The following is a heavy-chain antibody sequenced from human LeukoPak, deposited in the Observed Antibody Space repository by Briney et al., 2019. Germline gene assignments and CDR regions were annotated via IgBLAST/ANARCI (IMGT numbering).Heavy chain of an antibody. J-gene: IGHJ6*03. V-gene: IGHV4-4*07. CDR1: GGSISSYY. CDR3: ASEDYYYYYMDV. Sequence: SETLSLTCTVSGGSISSYYWSWIRQPAGKGLEWIGRIYTSGSTNYNPSLKSRVTMSVDTSKNQFSLKLSSVTAVDTAVYYCASEDYYYYYMDVWGKGTTVTVSS. CDR2: IYTSGST.